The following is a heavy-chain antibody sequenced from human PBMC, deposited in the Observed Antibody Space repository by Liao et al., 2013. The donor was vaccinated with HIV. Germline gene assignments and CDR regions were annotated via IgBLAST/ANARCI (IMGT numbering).Heavy chain of an antibody. J-gene: IGHJ2*01. V-gene: IGHV4-4*07. CDR2: LYRYVNHWDH. Sequence: QVQLQESGPGLVKPSETLSLTCTVSGGSISNYYWSWIRQPAGKGLEWIGTYLYRYVNHWDHQLQPLLKSRVSISADTSSNHVSLKLTSVTAADTAVYYCARVQWEPAPNWYSDLWGRGTLVIVSS. CDR3: ARVQWEPAPNWYSDL. CDR1: GGSISNYY. D-gene: IGHD1-26*01.